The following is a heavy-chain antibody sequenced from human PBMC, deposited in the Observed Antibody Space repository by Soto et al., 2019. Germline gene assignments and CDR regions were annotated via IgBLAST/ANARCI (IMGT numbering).Heavy chain of an antibody. CDR3: ARNMDYYYGWGSGNGHGV. CDR2: INPKFGDT. D-gene: IGHD3-10*01. J-gene: IGHJ6*02. CDR1: GYTFTAYH. V-gene: IGHV1-2*02. Sequence: QVRLVQSGAEVKEPGDSVRVSCEASGYTFTAYHIHWVRQAPGQGLEWMGWINPKFGDTGYAQDLQGRVSMTSDMSISTVYMELSRLTSDDAAIYYCARNMDYYYGWGSGNGHGVWGQGTTVTVFS.